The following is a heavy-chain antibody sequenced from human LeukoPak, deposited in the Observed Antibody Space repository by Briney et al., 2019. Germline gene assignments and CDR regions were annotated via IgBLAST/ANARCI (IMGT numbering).Heavy chain of an antibody. D-gene: IGHD1-14*01. J-gene: IGHJ4*02. Sequence: GGSLRLSCAASGFTFSNAWMSWVRQAPGKGLEWVSSISSSSSYIYYADSVKGRFTISRDNAKNSLYLQMNSLRAEDTAVYYCARVRIAGDYFDYWGQGTLVTVSS. CDR2: ISSSSSYI. CDR1: GFTFSNAW. V-gene: IGHV3-21*04. CDR3: ARVRIAGDYFDY.